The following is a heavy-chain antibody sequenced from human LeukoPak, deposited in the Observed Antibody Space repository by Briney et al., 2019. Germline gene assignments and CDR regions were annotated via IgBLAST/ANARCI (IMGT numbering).Heavy chain of an antibody. V-gene: IGHV4-34*01. CDR3: AGGGRITIFGVVRSAYYYYMDV. J-gene: IGHJ6*03. CDR2: INHSGST. Sequence: PSETLSLTCAVYGGSFSGYYWSWIRQPPGKGLEWIGEINHSGSTNYNPPLKSRVTISVDTSKNQFSLKLSSVTAADTAVYYCAGGGRITIFGVVRSAYYYYMDVWGKGTTVTVSS. CDR1: GGSFSGYY. D-gene: IGHD3-3*01.